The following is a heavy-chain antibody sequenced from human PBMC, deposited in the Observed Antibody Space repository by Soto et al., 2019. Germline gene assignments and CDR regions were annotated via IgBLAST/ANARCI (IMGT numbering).Heavy chain of an antibody. CDR2: IYYSGST. CDR3: AILFLDGKPNRKYDCGMVV. J-gene: IGHJ6*02. V-gene: IGHV4-39*01. D-gene: IGHD3-3*01. Sequence: PPGKELDWIGSIYYSGSTYYNPSFNSRVTISVDTSKNQFSLKLSSVTAADTAVYYCAILFLDGKPNRKYDCGMVVSVQ.